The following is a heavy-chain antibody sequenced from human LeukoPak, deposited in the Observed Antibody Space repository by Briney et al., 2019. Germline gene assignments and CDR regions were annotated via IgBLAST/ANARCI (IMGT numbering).Heavy chain of an antibody. CDR2: TRNKANSYTT. CDR1: GFTFSDHY. Sequence: GGSLRLSCAASGFTFSDHYMDWVRQAPGRGLEGVGRTRNKANSYTTEYAASVKGRFTISRDDSKNSLYLQMNSLKTEDTAMYYCGRAGRGYSFGPVDCWGQGTLVTVSS. D-gene: IGHD5-18*01. V-gene: IGHV3-72*01. CDR3: GRAGRGYSFGPVDC. J-gene: IGHJ4*02.